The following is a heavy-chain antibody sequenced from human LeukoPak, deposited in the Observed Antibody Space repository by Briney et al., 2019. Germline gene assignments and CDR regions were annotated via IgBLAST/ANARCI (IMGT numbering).Heavy chain of an antibody. CDR3: ARVYYDFWSGYYSLDY. Sequence: PGGSLRLSCAASGFTFSSYWMSWVRQAPGKGLEWVANMKQDGSEKYYVDSVKGRFTISRDNAKNSLYLQMNSLRAEDTAVYYCARVYYDFWSGYYSLDYWGQGTLVTVSS. CDR2: MKQDGSEK. CDR1: GFTFSSYW. J-gene: IGHJ4*02. V-gene: IGHV3-7*04. D-gene: IGHD3-3*01.